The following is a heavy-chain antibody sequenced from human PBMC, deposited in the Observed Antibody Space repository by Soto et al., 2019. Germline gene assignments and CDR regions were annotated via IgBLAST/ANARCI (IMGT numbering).Heavy chain of an antibody. J-gene: IGHJ4*02. CDR1: GFTFSSYG. Sequence: GALRVACSASGFTFSSYGMHWVRQAPGKGLEWVAVISYDGSNKYYADSVKGRFTISRDNSKNTLYLQMNSLRAEDTAVYYCAKDKRQWLVQQILDYWGQGTLVTVSS. CDR2: ISYDGSNK. V-gene: IGHV3-30*18. CDR3: AKDKRQWLVQQILDY. D-gene: IGHD6-19*01.